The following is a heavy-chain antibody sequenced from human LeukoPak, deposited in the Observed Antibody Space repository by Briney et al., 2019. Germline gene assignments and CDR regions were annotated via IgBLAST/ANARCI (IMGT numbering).Heavy chain of an antibody. Sequence: GGSLRLSCGASGFTFSDYYMSWIRQAPGRGLEWVSYISSSGSTIQYADSVKGRFTTSRDNAKNSLYLQMNSLRVEDTAVYYCAREASSSWYVDFWGQGTLVTVSS. J-gene: IGHJ4*02. CDR2: ISSSGSTI. CDR1: GFTFSDYY. V-gene: IGHV3-11*01. CDR3: AREASSSWYVDF. D-gene: IGHD6-13*01.